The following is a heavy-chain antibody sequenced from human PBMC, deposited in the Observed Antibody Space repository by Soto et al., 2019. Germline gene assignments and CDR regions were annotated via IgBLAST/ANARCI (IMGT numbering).Heavy chain of an antibody. J-gene: IGHJ4*02. CDR2: ISYDGNYK. CDR3: ANADKRGATDNPEFHY. Sequence: GGSLRLSCAASEFTFSTYAMHWVRHAPGRGLEWVAGISYDGNYKSYAVSVKGRFTISRDNSKSTLYLQMSSLEPEDTAVYYCANADKRGATDNPEFHYWGQGTLVTVSS. V-gene: IGHV3-30*18. CDR1: EFTFSTYA. D-gene: IGHD1-26*01.